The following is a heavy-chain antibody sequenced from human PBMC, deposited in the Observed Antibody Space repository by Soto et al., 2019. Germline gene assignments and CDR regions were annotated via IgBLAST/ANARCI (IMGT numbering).Heavy chain of an antibody. CDR2: IIGSGGST. CDR1: GFTFSSYA. CDR3: VSDVEYSSSWIFGD. Sequence: GGSLRLSCAASGFTFSSYAMSWVRQAPGKGLEWVSSIIGSGGSTYYADSVKGRFTISRDNAKNTLYLQMNSLRAEDTAVYYCVSDVEYSSSWIFGDWGHGTLVTVVS. D-gene: IGHD6-13*01. J-gene: IGHJ4*01. V-gene: IGHV3-23*01.